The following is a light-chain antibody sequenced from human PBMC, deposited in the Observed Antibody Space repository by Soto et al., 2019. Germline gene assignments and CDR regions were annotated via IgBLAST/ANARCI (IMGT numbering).Light chain of an antibody. V-gene: IGKV1-27*01. J-gene: IGKJ1*01. CDR3: QKYNSAPWT. CDR2: AAS. CDR1: QNIIFY. Sequence: DIQMTQSPSSLSASDGDRVTITCRASQNIIFYLNWYQQKPGKAPKLLIYAASTLQSGVPSRFSGSGSGTDFTLTISSLQPEDVATYYCQKYNSAPWTFGQGTKVDIK.